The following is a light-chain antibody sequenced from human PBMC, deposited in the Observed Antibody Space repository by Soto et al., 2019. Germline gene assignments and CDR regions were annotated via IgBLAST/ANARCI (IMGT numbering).Light chain of an antibody. CDR3: SSYTSSSTRV. CDR1: XXDVGAYDY. V-gene: IGLV2-14*03. CDR2: XXX. J-gene: IGLJ1*01. Sequence: SXLTQPASVSGSPGQSITISXTGXXXDVGAYDYVSWYQQHPDKAPKXXXYXXXXXXXXXXNRFSGSKSVNTATLTISGLQAEDEADYYCSSYTSSSTRVFGTGTKVTVL.